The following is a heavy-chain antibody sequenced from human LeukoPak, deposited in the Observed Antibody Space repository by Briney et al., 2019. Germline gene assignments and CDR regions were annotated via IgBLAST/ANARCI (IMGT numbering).Heavy chain of an antibody. CDR3: ARRRDGCSGGSCETSNNDYYYYYMDV. D-gene: IGHD2-15*01. Sequence: SETLSLTCAVSGGSFSGYYWSWIRQPPGKGLEWIGEINHSGSTNYNPSLKSRVTISVDTSKNQFSLKLSSVTAADTAVYYCARRRDGCSGGSCETSNNDYYYYYMDVWGKGTTVTVSS. V-gene: IGHV4-34*01. J-gene: IGHJ6*03. CDR2: INHSGST. CDR1: GGSFSGYY.